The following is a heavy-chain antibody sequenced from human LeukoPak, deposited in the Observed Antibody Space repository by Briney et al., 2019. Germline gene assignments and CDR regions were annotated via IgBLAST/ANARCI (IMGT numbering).Heavy chain of an antibody. V-gene: IGHV3-9*01. J-gene: IGHJ4*02. D-gene: IGHD3-22*01. CDR2: ISWNSGSI. Sequence: GRSLRLSCAASGFTFDDYAMHWVRQAPGKGLEWVSGISWNSGSIGYADSVKGRFTISRDNAKNSLYLQMNSLRAEDTALYYCAKGEHYYDSSGYGYWGQGTLVTVSS. CDR1: GFTFDDYA. CDR3: AKGEHYYDSSGYGY.